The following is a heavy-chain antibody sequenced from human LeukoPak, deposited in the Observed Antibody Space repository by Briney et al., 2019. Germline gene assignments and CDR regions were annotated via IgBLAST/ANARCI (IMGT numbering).Heavy chain of an antibody. CDR2: IYRGGTT. J-gene: IGHJ6*02. V-gene: IGHV4-30-2*01. Sequence: QPSETPSLTCAVSGGSISSGDYSWSWVRQPPGKGLEWIGYIYRGGTTYYNPSLMSRVTISIDRSRNQFSLKLSSVTAADTAMYYCTRAMDVWGQGTTVTVSS. CDR3: TRAMDV. CDR1: GGSISSGDYS.